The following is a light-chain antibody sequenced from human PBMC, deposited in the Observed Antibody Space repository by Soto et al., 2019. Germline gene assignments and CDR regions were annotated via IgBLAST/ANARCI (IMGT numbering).Light chain of an antibody. Sequence: VITHSPATLSVSPGESATLSCRASQSVRSTLAWYQQKPGQAPRLLIYGASTRATGIPARFSGSGSGTEYTLTISGLQSEDFAVYYCHQYNIWPPLLFGGGTKVDIK. J-gene: IGKJ4*01. CDR1: QSVRST. CDR2: GAS. V-gene: IGKV3-15*01. CDR3: HQYNIWPPLL.